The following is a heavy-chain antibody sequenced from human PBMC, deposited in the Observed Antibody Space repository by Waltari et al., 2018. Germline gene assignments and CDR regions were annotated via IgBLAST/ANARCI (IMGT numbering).Heavy chain of an antibody. V-gene: IGHV3-48*03. J-gene: IGHJ6*02. D-gene: IGHD6-6*01. CDR2: ISSSGSTI. Sequence: EVQLVESGGGLVQPGASLSLSCAAPGFTFSSYELNWARQAPGTGLEGVSYISSSGSTIYYADSVKGRFTISRDNAKNSLYLQMNSLRAEDTAVYYCARDGQLVRPGYYYYGMDVWGQGTTVTVSS. CDR1: GFTFSSYE. CDR3: ARDGQLVRPGYYYYGMDV.